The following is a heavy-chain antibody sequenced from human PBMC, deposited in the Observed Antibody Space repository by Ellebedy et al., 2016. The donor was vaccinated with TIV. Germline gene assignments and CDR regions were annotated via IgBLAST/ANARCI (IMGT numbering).Heavy chain of an antibody. Sequence: AASVKVSCKASGYTFTSYGISWVRQAPGQGLEWMGWINPNSGGTNYAQKFQGRVTMTRDTSISTAYMELSRLRSDDTAVYYCARDRDILTGYYYYWGQGTLVTVSS. D-gene: IGHD3-9*01. V-gene: IGHV1-2*02. CDR3: ARDRDILTGYYYY. J-gene: IGHJ4*02. CDR2: INPNSGGT. CDR1: GYTFTSYG.